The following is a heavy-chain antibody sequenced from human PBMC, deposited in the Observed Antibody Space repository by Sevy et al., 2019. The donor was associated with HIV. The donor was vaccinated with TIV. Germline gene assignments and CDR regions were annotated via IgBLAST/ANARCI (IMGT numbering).Heavy chain of an antibody. CDR3: ARESGSDWYLDY. J-gene: IGHJ4*02. V-gene: IGHV3-33*08. CDR2: IFNDGKTK. Sequence: GGSLRLSCAASGLTFSNYGIHWVRQALGKGLEWVASIFNDGKTKYYGDPVKGRFTISRDDSKNTLYLQMDSLRAEDTAVYYCARESGSDWYLDYWGQGTLVTVSS. CDR1: GLTFSNYG. D-gene: IGHD2-21*02.